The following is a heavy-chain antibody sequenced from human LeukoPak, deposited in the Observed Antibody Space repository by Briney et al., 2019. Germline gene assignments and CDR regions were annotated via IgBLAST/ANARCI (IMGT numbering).Heavy chain of an antibody. J-gene: IGHJ4*02. CDR3: AKGGVTMLVMVYFDD. D-gene: IGHD3-22*01. CDR2: IGISGRDT. V-gene: IGHV3-23*01. Sequence: GGSLRLSCAASGFTFSNYAMSWVRQAPGKGLEWVSAIGISGRDTYYADSVKGRFTISRDNSKNTLYLQMNSLRAEDTAVYYCAKGGVTMLVMVYFDDWGQGTLVTVSS. CDR1: GFTFSNYA.